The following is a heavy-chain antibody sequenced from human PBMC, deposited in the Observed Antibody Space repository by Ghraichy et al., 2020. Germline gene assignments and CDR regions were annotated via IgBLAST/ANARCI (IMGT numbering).Heavy chain of an antibody. Sequence: SETLSLTCTVSGGSVSSSSYYWGWIRQPPGKGLEWIGSIYYSGSTSYNPSLMSRLTISADTSKNQFSLKLSSVTAADTAVYYCARRGGYCSGNSCYSIDFWGRGTLVAVSS. V-gene: IGHV4-39*01. J-gene: IGHJ4*02. D-gene: IGHD2-15*01. CDR3: ARRGGYCSGNSCYSIDF. CDR1: GGSVSSSSYY. CDR2: IYYSGST.